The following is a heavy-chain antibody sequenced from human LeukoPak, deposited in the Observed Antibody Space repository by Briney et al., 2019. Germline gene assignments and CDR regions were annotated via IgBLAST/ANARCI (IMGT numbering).Heavy chain of an antibody. CDR3: ARDWGTSSLYLVN. CDR2: IQNDGKNK. CDR1: GFTFSSHG. V-gene: IGHV3-30*02. Sequence: GGSLRLSCAASGFTFSSHGMHWVRQAPGKGLEWVAFIQNDGKNKKYADSVKGRLTISRDNSKNTLYLQMNSLTVEDTAVYYCARDWGTSSLYLVNWGQGTLVTVSS. J-gene: IGHJ4*02. D-gene: IGHD6-6*01.